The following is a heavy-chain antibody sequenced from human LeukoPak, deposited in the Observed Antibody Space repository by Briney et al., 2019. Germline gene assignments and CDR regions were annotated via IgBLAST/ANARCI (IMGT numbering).Heavy chain of an antibody. CDR3: ARDERGTWYEDS. Sequence: GGSLRLSCAASGFTFSGYNLNWVRQAPGKGLEWVSFISSTSSYIYYADSVKGRFTISRDNAKNSLFLQMNSLRAEDTAVYFCARDERGTWYEDSWGQGTLVTVSS. CDR2: ISSTSSYI. CDR1: GFTFSGYN. J-gene: IGHJ4*02. V-gene: IGHV3-21*01. D-gene: IGHD6-13*01.